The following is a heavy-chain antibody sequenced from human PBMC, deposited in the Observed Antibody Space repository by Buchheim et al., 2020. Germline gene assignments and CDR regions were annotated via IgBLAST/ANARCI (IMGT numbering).Heavy chain of an antibody. V-gene: IGHV3-48*02. CDR2: ISSSSNTI. J-gene: IGHJ4*02. D-gene: IGHD2-15*01. CDR1: GFTFSTYN. Sequence: EVQLVESGGGLVQPRGSLRLSCTASGFTFSTYNMNWVRQAPGKGLEWVSYISSSSNTIYYADSMKGRFTISRDQAKNSLYLKMNSLRDDDTAVYYCARGRYCSGGSCLLDYWGQGTL. CDR3: ARGRYCSGGSCLLDY.